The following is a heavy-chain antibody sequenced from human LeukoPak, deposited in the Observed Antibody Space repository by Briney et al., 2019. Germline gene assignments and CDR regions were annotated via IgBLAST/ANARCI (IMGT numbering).Heavy chain of an antibody. CDR3: AREYSGFDY. J-gene: IGHJ4*02. D-gene: IGHD5-12*01. V-gene: IGHV4-61*01. Sequence: SETLSLTCTVSGDPISGYSDYTNYKSTWIRQPPGKGLEWLGYVYYSGSTNYNPSLRSRVIISVDTSKNQFSLKLTSVTAADTAVYYCAREYSGFDYWGQGTLVTVSS. CDR1: GDPISGYSDYTNYK. CDR2: VYYSGST.